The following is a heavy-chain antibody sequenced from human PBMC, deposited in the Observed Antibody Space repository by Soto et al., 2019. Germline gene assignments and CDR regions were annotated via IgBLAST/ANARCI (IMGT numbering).Heavy chain of an antibody. J-gene: IGHJ1*01. D-gene: IGHD6-13*01. Sequence: VGSLRLSCAASGFTFSDYYMSWIRQAPGKGLEWVSYISSSGSTIYYADSVKGRFTISRDNAKNSLYLQMNSLRAEDTAVYYCARDYGPGYSSSWKAEYLQHWGQGTLVTVSS. CDR1: GFTFSDYY. CDR3: ARDYGPGYSSSWKAEYLQH. V-gene: IGHV3-11*01. CDR2: ISSSGSTI.